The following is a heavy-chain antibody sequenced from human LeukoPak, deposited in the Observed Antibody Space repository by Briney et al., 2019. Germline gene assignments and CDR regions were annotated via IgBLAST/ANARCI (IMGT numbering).Heavy chain of an antibody. Sequence: ASVKVSCKASGYTFTSYAMHWVRQAPGQRLEWMGWINAGNGNTKYSQKFQGRVTITRDTSASTAYMELSSLRSEDTAVYCCARDHYYGSGTLYGMDVWGKGTTVTVSS. J-gene: IGHJ6*04. V-gene: IGHV1-3*01. CDR3: ARDHYYGSGTLYGMDV. CDR2: INAGNGNT. CDR1: GYTFTSYA. D-gene: IGHD3-10*01.